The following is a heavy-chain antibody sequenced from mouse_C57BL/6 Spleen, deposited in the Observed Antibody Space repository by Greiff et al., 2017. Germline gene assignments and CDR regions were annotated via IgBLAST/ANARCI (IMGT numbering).Heavy chain of an antibody. CDR3: ARMGLGRDFAY. J-gene: IGHJ2*01. D-gene: IGHD3-1*01. CDR2: IDPEDGET. CDR1: GFNIKDYY. Sequence: VQLQQSGAELVKPGASVKLSCTASGFNIKDYYMHWVKQRTEQGLEWIGRIDPEDGETKYAPNFQGKATITADTSSNTAYLQLSSLTSEDTAVYYCARMGLGRDFAYWGQGTTLTVSS. V-gene: IGHV14-2*01.